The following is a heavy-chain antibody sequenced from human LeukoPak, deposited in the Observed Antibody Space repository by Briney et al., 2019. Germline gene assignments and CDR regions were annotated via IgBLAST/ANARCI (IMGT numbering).Heavy chain of an antibody. CDR1: GFTFRSYA. CDR2: MSSDSSFI. Sequence: GGSLRLSCAASGFTFRSYAMNWVRQAPGKRLEWVSYMSSDSSFINYADSVKGRFTISRDNAKNSLYLQLVSLRAEDTAVYYCARDRHSSVDYWGQGALVTVSS. V-gene: IGHV3-48*01. D-gene: IGHD3-22*01. CDR3: ARDRHSSVDY. J-gene: IGHJ4*02.